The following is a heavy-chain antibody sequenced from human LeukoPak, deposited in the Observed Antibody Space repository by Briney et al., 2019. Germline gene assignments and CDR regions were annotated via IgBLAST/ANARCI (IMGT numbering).Heavy chain of an antibody. CDR1: GFTFDDYG. CDR2: INWNGGST. V-gene: IGHV3-20*04. Sequence: PGRSLRLSCAASGFTFDDYGMSWVRQAPGKGLEWVSGINWNGGSTGYADSVKGRFTISRDNAKNSLYLQMNSLRAEDTALYYCARVTGGDRSYYMDVWGKGTTVTVCS. CDR3: ARVTGGDRSYYMDV. J-gene: IGHJ6*03. D-gene: IGHD2-21*02.